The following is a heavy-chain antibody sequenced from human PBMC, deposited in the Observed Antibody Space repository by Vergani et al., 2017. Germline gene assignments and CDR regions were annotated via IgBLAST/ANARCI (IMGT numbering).Heavy chain of an antibody. CDR3: ARVYFDWLGYYYYMDV. D-gene: IGHD3-9*01. CDR2: IYYSGST. CDR1: GGSISSYY. J-gene: IGHJ6*03. V-gene: IGHV4-59*01. Sequence: QVQLQESGPGLVKPSETLSLTCTVSGGSISSYYWSWIRQPPGKGLEWIGYIYYSGSTNYNPSLKSRVTISVDTSKNQFSLKLSSVTAADTAVHYCARVYFDWLGYYYYMDVWGKGTTVTVSS.